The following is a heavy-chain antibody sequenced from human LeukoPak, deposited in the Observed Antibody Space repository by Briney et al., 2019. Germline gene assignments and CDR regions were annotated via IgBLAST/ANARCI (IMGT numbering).Heavy chain of an antibody. CDR3: ARDVYSSSHLFDY. CDR2: ISSSGSTI. V-gene: IGHV3-11*01. CDR1: GFTFSDYY. J-gene: IGHJ4*02. Sequence: PGGSLRLSCAASGFTFSDYYMSWIRQAPGKGLEWVSYISSSGSTIYYADSVKGRFTISRDNAKNSLYLQMNGLRAEDTAVYYCARDVYSSSHLFDYWGQGTLATVSS. D-gene: IGHD6-13*01.